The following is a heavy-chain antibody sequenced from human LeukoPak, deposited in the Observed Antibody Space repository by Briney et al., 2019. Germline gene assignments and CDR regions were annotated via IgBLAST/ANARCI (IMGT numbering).Heavy chain of an antibody. CDR2: LTSGAGTS. CDR1: GFTLSTSG. D-gene: IGHD5/OR15-5a*01. J-gene: IGHJ4*02. CDR3: VKGVTSMDF. V-gene: IGHV3-23*01. Sequence: PGGSLRLSCAASGFTLSTSGMSWVRQAPGEGLEWISSLTSGAGTSFYADSVKGRFTISRDIPRSTLFLQMNSLRAEDTAIYYCVKGVTSMDFWGQGTLVTVSS.